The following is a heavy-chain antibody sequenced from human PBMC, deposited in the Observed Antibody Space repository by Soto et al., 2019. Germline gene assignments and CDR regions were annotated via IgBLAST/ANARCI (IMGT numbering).Heavy chain of an antibody. Sequence: SETLSLTCAVSGGSISSGGYSWSWIRQPPGKGLEWIGYIYHSGSTYYNPSLKSRVTISVDRSKNQFSLKLSSVTAADTAVYYCARSGDDYGVILFDYWGQGTLVTVSS. CDR1: GGSISSGGYS. J-gene: IGHJ4*02. CDR2: IYHSGST. V-gene: IGHV4-30-2*01. CDR3: ARSGDDYGVILFDY. D-gene: IGHD4-17*01.